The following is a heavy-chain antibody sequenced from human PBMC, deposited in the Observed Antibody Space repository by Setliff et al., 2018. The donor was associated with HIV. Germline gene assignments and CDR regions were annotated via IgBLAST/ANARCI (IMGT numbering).Heavy chain of an antibody. Sequence: SETLSLTCAVYGGSFSGYYWSWIRQSPGKGLEWIGYIYYIGNTNYNPSLKGRVTLSVDTSKNQLSLKLSSVTAADTAIYYCARLRDMEWELIGLDYWGRGTLVTVSS. V-gene: IGHV4-34*11. D-gene: IGHD1-26*01. CDR1: GGSFSGYY. CDR3: ARLRDMEWELIGLDY. J-gene: IGHJ4*02. CDR2: IYYIGNT.